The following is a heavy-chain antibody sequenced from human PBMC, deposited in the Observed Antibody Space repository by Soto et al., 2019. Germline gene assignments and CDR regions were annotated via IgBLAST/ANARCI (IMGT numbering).Heavy chain of an antibody. D-gene: IGHD3-22*01. CDR1: GFTFSSYA. J-gene: IGHJ4*02. Sequence: EVQLLESGGGLVQPGGSLRLSCAASGFTFSSYAMSWVRQAPGKGLEWVSAISGSVGSTYYADSVKGRFTISRYNSKITLYLQMNSARAEDTAVYYCAKGGVESSGYYPFDYWGQGTLVTVSS. V-gene: IGHV3-23*01. CDR2: ISGSVGST. CDR3: AKGGVESSGYYPFDY.